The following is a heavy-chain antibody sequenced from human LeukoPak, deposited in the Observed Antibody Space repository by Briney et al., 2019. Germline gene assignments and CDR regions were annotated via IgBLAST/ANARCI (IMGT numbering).Heavy chain of an antibody. D-gene: IGHD6-13*01. V-gene: IGHV1-69*05. CDR3: AAPTIDSSSWYYY. CDR2: IIPIFGTA. J-gene: IGHJ4*02. CDR1: GGTFSSYA. Sequence: ASVKVSCKASGGTFSSYAISWVRQAPGQGLEWMGRIIPIFGTANYAQKFQGRVTITTAESTSTAYMELSSLRSEDTAVYYCAAPTIDSSSWYYYWGQGTLVTVSS.